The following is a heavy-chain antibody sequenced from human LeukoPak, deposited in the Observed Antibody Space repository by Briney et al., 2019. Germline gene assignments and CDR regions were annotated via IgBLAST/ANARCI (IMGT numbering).Heavy chain of an antibody. CDR2: SSAYNDDT. D-gene: IGHD2-15*01. CDR1: GYTFSNFG. J-gene: IGHJ3*02. V-gene: IGHV1-18*01. Sequence: ASVKVSCKASGYTFSNFGISWVRQAPGQGLEWMGWSSAYNDDTHYAQKFQGRVTMTTDTSTNTAYKDLRSLRSDDTAMYYCAKDFYNSGGRWYDCFDIWGQGTMVTVSS. CDR3: AKDFYNSGGRWYDCFDI.